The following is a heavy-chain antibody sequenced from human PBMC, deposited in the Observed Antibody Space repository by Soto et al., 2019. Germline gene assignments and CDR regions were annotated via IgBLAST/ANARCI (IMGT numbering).Heavy chain of an antibody. V-gene: IGHV1-2*04. CDR1: GYSFTDSY. CDR2: INPNRGGT. J-gene: IGHJ4*02. Sequence: GASMKVSCKASGYSFTDSYMHLVRQAPGQGLEWMGWINPNRGGTNYAQKFQGWVTMTSDTFISTAYMELSRLKSDDTAVYYCARGKFYDSTAYYLDYWGQGTLVSVSS. D-gene: IGHD3-22*01. CDR3: ARGKFYDSTAYYLDY.